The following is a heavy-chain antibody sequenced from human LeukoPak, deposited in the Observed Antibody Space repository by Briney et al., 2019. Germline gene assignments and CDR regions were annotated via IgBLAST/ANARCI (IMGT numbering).Heavy chain of an antibody. CDR3: ARDRTDILTGYQNYYYYYMDV. CDR2: ISGSGGST. V-gene: IGHV3-23*01. Sequence: GGSLRLSCAASGFTFSSDAMSWVRQAPGKGLERVSAISGSGGSTYYADSVKGRFTISRDNSKNTLYLQMNSLRAEDTAVYYCARDRTDILTGYQNYYYYYMDVWGKGTTVTVSS. D-gene: IGHD3-9*01. J-gene: IGHJ6*03. CDR1: GFTFSSDA.